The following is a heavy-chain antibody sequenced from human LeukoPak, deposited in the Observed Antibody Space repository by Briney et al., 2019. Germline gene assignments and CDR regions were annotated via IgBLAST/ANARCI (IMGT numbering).Heavy chain of an antibody. CDR3: ARGDRAVAGAWGWFDP. CDR1: NGSIRSYY. D-gene: IGHD6-19*01. J-gene: IGHJ5*02. V-gene: IGHV4-4*07. CDR2: IHASGST. Sequence: SETLSLTCTVSNGSIRSYYWSWIRQPAGKGLEWIGRIHASGSTNYNPSLKSRVTMSVDTPKNQFSLKLSSVTAADTAIYFCARGDRAVAGAWGWFDPWGQGTLVTVSS.